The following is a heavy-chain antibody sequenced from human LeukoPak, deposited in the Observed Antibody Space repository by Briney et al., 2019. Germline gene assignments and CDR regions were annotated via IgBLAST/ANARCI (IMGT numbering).Heavy chain of an antibody. D-gene: IGHD1-26*01. Sequence: PSETLSLTCTVSGESINPYYWNWIRQSAGKGLEWIGHIYKSGTTNFNPSLTSRVTMSLDTSRNQFSLKLSSVTAADTAVYYCARGEDWGQGTLVTVSS. CDR1: GESINPYY. CDR2: IYKSGTT. J-gene: IGHJ4*02. V-gene: IGHV4-4*07. CDR3: ARGED.